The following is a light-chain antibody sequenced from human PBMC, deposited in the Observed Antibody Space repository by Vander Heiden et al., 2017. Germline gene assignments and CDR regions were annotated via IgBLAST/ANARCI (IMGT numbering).Light chain of an antibody. CDR3: QHYGSSRRT. CDR2: GAS. CDR1: QTIGSSS. V-gene: IGKV3-20*01. J-gene: IGKJ2*01. Sequence: VLRQPPGPLSLSRGERATLPSRASQTIGSSSLAWYQQKPGEAPRLLIYGASRRATGIPDRFSVSGSGTDFTISIRSLEPEDFAVYYCQHYGSSRRTFGQGTKLQIK.